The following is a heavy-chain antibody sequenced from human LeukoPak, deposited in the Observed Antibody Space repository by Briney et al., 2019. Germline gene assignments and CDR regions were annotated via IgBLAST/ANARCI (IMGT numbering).Heavy chain of an antibody. J-gene: IGHJ4*02. CDR2: IYPNDSDT. D-gene: IGHD3-10*01. Sequence: GESLKISCKGSGYSFTSYWIGWVRQMPGKGLEWMGIIYPNDSDTRYSPSFQGQVTISADKSISTAYLQWSSLKASDTAMYYCAKQSTSMVRGIIITDYYFDYWGQGTLVTVSS. CDR1: GYSFTSYW. V-gene: IGHV5-51*01. CDR3: AKQSTSMVRGIIITDYYFDY.